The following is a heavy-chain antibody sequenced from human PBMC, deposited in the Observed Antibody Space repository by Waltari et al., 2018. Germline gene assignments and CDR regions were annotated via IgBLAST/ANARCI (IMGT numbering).Heavy chain of an antibody. CDR2: IYGTGGST. CDR1: GGSISSNY. J-gene: IGHJ1*01. CDR3: VREGGLQFLEWSLSYFEF. V-gene: IGHV4-4*07. D-gene: IGHD3-3*01. Sequence: QVQLQESGPGLVKPSETLSLTCTVSGGSISSNYWSWIRQPPGKGLEWIGRIYGTGGSTDYNPPLKSRVTFSADTSKNQFSLKLSSVTAADTAVYYCVREGGLQFLEWSLSYFEFWGQGALVTVSS.